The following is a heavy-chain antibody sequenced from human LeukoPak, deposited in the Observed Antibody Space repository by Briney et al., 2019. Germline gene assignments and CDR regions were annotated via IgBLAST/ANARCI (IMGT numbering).Heavy chain of an antibody. CDR1: GFTFSTYG. V-gene: IGHV3-64D*08. CDR3: VKSHSSGWHYFDY. CDR2: ISSNGGST. D-gene: IGHD6-19*01. Sequence: PGWSLRLSCSASGFTFSTYGMHWVRQAPGKGLEHVSTISSNGGSTNYADSVKGRFTISRDNSKNTLYLQMSSLRAEDTALYYCVKSHSSGWHYFDYWGQGILVTVSS. J-gene: IGHJ4*02.